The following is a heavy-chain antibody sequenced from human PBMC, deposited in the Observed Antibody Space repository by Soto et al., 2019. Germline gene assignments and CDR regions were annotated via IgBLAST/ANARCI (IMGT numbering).Heavy chain of an antibody. CDR2: IIPILGIA. J-gene: IGHJ4*02. D-gene: IGHD3-22*01. CDR3: ASYYADYYDSSDYDPGSGY. V-gene: IGHV1-69*02. Sequence: QVQLVQSGAEVKKPGSSVKVSCKASGGTFSSYTISWVRQAPGQGLEWMGRIIPILGIANYAQKFQGRVTITADKSTSTGYMELSSLRSEDTAVYYCASYYADYYDSSDYDPGSGYWGQGTLVTVSS. CDR1: GGTFSSYT.